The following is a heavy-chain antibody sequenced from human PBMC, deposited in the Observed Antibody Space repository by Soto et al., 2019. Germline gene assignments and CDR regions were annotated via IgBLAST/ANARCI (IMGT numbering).Heavy chain of an antibody. CDR3: AKDGRGSGSHYNSFGY. CDR2: IYSTGTT. V-gene: IGHV3-53*01. J-gene: IGHJ4*02. CDR1: GFTVGNNY. Sequence: EVQLVESGGGLIQPGGSLKLSCAASGFTVGNNYMSWVRQAPGKGLEWVSLIYSTGTTKYADSVKGRFTVSRDNAKNTLYLKMNSLRAEETAVYYCAKDGRGSGSHYNSFGYWGQGTLVTVSS. D-gene: IGHD3-10*01.